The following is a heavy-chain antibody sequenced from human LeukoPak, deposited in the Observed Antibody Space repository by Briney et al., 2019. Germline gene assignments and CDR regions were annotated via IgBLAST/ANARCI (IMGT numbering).Heavy chain of an antibody. Sequence: PGGSLRLSCAASGFSFSDYQMSWVRQAPGKGLEWISYMTASGRSTNYADSVKGRFTISRHNAKNSVVLQMNSLRAEDTAVYYCTRERRGSYYAFEFWGQGTLVSVSS. CDR3: TRERRGSYYAFEF. D-gene: IGHD1-26*01. CDR2: MTASGRST. J-gene: IGHJ4*02. CDR1: GFSFSDYQ. V-gene: IGHV3-11*01.